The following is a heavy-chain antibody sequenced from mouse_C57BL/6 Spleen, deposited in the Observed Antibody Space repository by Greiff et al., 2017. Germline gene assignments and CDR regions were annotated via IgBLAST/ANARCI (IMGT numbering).Heavy chain of an antibody. D-gene: IGHD1-1*01. Sequence: VQLKESGPGLVKPSQSLSLTCPVTGYSITSGYYWNWIRQFPGNKLEWMGYISYDGSNNYNPSLKNRITITRDTSKNQFFLKLNSVTTEDTATYYCARDGGITTVVATDYWGQGTTLTVSS. CDR3: ARDGGITTVVATDY. V-gene: IGHV3-6*01. CDR1: GYSITSGYY. CDR2: ISYDGSN. J-gene: IGHJ2*01.